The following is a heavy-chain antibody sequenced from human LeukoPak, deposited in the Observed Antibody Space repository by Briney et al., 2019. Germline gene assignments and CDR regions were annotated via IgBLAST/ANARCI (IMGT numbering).Heavy chain of an antibody. CDR1: GFTFNHAW. V-gene: IGHV3-15*01. J-gene: IGHJ4*02. D-gene: IGHD3-22*01. CDR3: TTVGSSRYYYYFDY. Sequence: GGSLRLSCAASGFTFNHAWMNWVRQAPGKGLEWVGRIKSKTDGATTEYAAPVKGRFTISRDDSKNTMYLQMNSLKTEDTAVYYCTTVGSSRYYYYFDYWGQGSLVTVSS. CDR2: IKSKTDGATT.